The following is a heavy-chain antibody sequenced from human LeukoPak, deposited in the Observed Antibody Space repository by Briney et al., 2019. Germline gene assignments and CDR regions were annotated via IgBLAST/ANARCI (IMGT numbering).Heavy chain of an antibody. CDR3: VKDRTTSYFDY. CDR2: ICYDGSNK. Sequence: GGSLRLSCAASGFSFSSYGMHWVRQAPGKGLEWVAVICYDGSNKYYAESVKGRFTISRDTSKNTLYLQMNSLRAEDTAVYYCVKDRTTSYFDYWGQGTLVTVSS. V-gene: IGHV3-33*06. D-gene: IGHD4-17*01. J-gene: IGHJ4*02. CDR1: GFSFSSYG.